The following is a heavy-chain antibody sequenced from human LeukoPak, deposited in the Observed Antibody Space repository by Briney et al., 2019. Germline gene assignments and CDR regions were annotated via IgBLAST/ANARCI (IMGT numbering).Heavy chain of an antibody. CDR3: ARDPKYQLLGGMDV. D-gene: IGHD2-2*01. V-gene: IGHV4-4*02. CDR2: IYHSGTT. J-gene: IGHJ6*04. Sequence: PSETLSLTCAVSGGPISSSNWWSWVRQPPGKGLEWLGEIYHSGTTNYNPSLKSRVTISVDKSKNQFSLKLNSVTAADTAVYYCARDPKYQLLGGMDVWGKGTTVTVSS. CDR1: GGPISSSNW.